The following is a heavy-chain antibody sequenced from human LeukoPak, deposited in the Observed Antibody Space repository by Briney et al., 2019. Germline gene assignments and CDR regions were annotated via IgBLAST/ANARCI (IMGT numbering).Heavy chain of an antibody. Sequence: AAPVKVSCKASGGTFSNHAFSWVRQAPGQGLEWMGGIIPIDDSTNYVQKFQDRVMITADEATNIIYMELGSLKSEDTAEYYCARHSGHSSWYYGLDVWGQGTTVIVSS. CDR1: GGTFSNHA. CDR2: IIPIDDST. J-gene: IGHJ6*02. D-gene: IGHD6-13*01. V-gene: IGHV1-69*13. CDR3: ARHSGHSSWYYGLDV.